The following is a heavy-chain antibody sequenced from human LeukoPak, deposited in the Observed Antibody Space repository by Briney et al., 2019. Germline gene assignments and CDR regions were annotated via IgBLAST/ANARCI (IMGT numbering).Heavy chain of an antibody. Sequence: GGSLRLSRAASGVTPFSYAMYRGRDALEKGLERVAVISYDGSNKYYADSVKGRFTISRDNPENTLYLQRNSLRAEDTAVYCCARNLGYCSSTSCHMGGDDWGQGTLVTVSS. CDR1: GVTPFSYA. V-gene: IGHV3-30*01. J-gene: IGHJ4*02. CDR3: ARNLGYCSSTSCHMGGDD. CDR2: ISYDGSNK. D-gene: IGHD2-2*02.